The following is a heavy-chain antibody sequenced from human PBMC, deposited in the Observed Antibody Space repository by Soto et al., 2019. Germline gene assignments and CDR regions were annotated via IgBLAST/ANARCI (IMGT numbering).Heavy chain of an antibody. CDR3: ARVGYSSTGTTFHYHGLDV. CDR2: IYPRGGTT. V-gene: IGHV1-46*01. CDR1: GYNFTSHY. J-gene: IGHJ6*02. Sequence: QVQLVQSGAEVKKPGASVKVSCKASGYNFTSHYMHWVRQAPGQGVESMGIIYPRGGTTIYAQKFQGRVTMTRDTSTHTFYMELSSLRSEDTAMYYCARVGYSSTGTTFHYHGLDVWGQGTTVTVSS. D-gene: IGHD3-22*01.